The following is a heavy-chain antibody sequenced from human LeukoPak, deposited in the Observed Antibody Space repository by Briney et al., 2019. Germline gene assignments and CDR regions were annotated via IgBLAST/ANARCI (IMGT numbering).Heavy chain of an antibody. CDR2: ISGDGGST. CDR3: AKGPGAYCYYGMDV. J-gene: IGHJ6*02. CDR1: GFTFDDYA. Sequence: GGSLSLSCAASGFTFDDYAMHWVRQAPGRGLEWVSLISGDGGSTYYADSVKGRFTISRDNSKNSLYLQMNSLRTEDTALYYCAKGPGAYCYYGMDVWGQGTTVTVSS. V-gene: IGHV3-43*02.